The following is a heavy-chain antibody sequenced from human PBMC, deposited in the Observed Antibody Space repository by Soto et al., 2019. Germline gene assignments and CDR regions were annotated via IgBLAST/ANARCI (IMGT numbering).Heavy chain of an antibody. D-gene: IGHD1-26*01. J-gene: IGHJ4*02. CDR2: IYYSGST. CDR3: ARHSGSYFRDY. CDR1: GCSISSGDYY. Sequence: SETLSLTCTVSGCSISSGDYYWSWIRQPPGKGLEWIGYIYYSGSTYYNPSLKSRVTISVDTSKNQFSLKLSSVTAADTAVYYCARHSGSYFRDYWGQGTLVTVSS. V-gene: IGHV4-30-4*01.